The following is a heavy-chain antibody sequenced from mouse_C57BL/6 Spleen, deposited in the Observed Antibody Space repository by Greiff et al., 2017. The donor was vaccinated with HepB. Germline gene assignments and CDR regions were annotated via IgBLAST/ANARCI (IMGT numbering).Heavy chain of an antibody. D-gene: IGHD1-1*01. J-gene: IGHJ3*01. Sequence: EVQLQESGPGLVKPSQSLSLTCSVTGYSITSGYYWNWIRQFPGNKLEWMGYISYDGSNNYNPSLKNRISITRDTSKNQFFLKLNSVTTEDTATYYCARGRGYYYGFAYWGQGTLVTVSA. CDR2: ISYDGSN. V-gene: IGHV3-6*01. CDR1: GYSITSGYY. CDR3: ARGRGYYYGFAY.